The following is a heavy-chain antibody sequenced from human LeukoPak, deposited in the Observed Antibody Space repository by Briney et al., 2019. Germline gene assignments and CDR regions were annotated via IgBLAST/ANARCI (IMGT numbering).Heavy chain of an antibody. CDR3: AKGRVWFGELLFTMDV. Sequence: GGSLRLSCAASGFTFSSFAMSWVRQAPGKGLEWVAVVSSDATNKYYADSVKGRFTISRENSKNTLDLQMNSLRGEDTAVYYCAKGRVWFGELLFTMDVWGQGTTVTVSS. V-gene: IGHV3-30*18. CDR1: GFTFSSFA. J-gene: IGHJ6*02. CDR2: VSSDATNK. D-gene: IGHD3-10*01.